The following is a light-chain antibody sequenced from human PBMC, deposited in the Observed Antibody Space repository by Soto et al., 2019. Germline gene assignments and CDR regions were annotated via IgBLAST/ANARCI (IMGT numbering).Light chain of an antibody. V-gene: IGKV1-5*03. CDR2: KAS. J-gene: IGKJ4*01. CDR3: QQYNTYPLS. CDR1: QSISTW. Sequence: DIQMTQSPSTLSASVGGRVTITCRASQSISTWLAWYQQKPGKAPKLLIYKASNLEGGVPSRFSGSGSGTEFTITINSLQPDDFATYYCQQYNTYPLSFGGGTTVEIK.